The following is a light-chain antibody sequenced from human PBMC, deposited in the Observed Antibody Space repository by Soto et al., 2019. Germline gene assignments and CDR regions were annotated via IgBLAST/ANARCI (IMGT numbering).Light chain of an antibody. Sequence: QSVLTQPPSVSGAPGQRVTISCTGSSSNIGAGYDVHWYQQLPGTAPKLLIYGNSNRPSGVPDRFSGSKSGTSASLAITGLQAEDEEDYFCQSYDSSLSGYVVFGGGTKVTVL. CDR2: GNS. V-gene: IGLV1-40*01. CDR3: QSYDSSLSGYVV. J-gene: IGLJ2*01. CDR1: SSNIGAGYD.